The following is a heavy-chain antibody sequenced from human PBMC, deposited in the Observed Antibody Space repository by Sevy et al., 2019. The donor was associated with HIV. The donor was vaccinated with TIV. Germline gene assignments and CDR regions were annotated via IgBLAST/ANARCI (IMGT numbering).Heavy chain of an antibody. CDR2: ISGSGGYT. CDR3: AKETPGRFDP. Sequence: GGSLRLSCAASGFTFSSYVISWVRQAPGKGLEWVSTISGSGGYTYYTDSVKGRFTISRDNSNNMVDLQMNSLRAEDTAVYYCAKETPGRFDPWGQGSLVTVSS. J-gene: IGHJ5*02. V-gene: IGHV3-23*01. CDR1: GFTFSSYV.